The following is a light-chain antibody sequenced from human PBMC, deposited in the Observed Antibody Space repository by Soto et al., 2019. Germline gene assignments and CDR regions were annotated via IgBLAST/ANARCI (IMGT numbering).Light chain of an antibody. Sequence: SAVTQPASVSGSPGQSITLSCTGTSSGVGGYHYVSWYQQHPGKAPKLMIYDVSNRPSGVSTRSSGSKSGNTASLTISGLQAEDEADYYCSSYTSSSTLYGFGTGTKVTVL. CDR2: DVS. CDR1: SSGVGGYHY. J-gene: IGLJ1*01. V-gene: IGLV2-14*01. CDR3: SSYTSSSTLYG.